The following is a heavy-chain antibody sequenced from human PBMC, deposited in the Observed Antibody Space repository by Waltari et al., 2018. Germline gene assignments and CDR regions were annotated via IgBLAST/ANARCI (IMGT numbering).Heavy chain of an antibody. CDR2: IFYSGTA. D-gene: IGHD1-7*01. CDR3: ARVMYNWNYGVSRWDALDI. CDR1: GGPIRSADYS. Sequence: QVQLQESGPGLVKPSQTLSLPCPVSGGPIRSADYSWSWVRQHPGKGLEWVGYIFYSGTAYYNPSLEDRVTISVDTSKNQFSLNIYSVTAADTAVYYCARVMYNWNYGVSRWDALDIWGQGTMVTVTP. J-gene: IGHJ3*02. V-gene: IGHV4-31*03.